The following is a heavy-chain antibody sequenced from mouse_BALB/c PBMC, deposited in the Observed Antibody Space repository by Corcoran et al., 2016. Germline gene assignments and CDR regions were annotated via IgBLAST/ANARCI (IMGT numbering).Heavy chain of an antibody. CDR2: IYWDDDK. Sequence: QVTLKESGPGILQPSQTLSLTCSFSGFSLSTSGMGVSWIRQPSGKGLEWLAHIYWDDDKRYNPSLKSRLTISKDNSRNQVFLKITSVDTADTATYYCAIYYGNHDWFAYGGQGTLVTVSA. J-gene: IGHJ3*01. CDR1: GFSLSTSGMG. D-gene: IGHD2-1*01. V-gene: IGHV8-12*01. CDR3: AIYYGNHDWFAY.